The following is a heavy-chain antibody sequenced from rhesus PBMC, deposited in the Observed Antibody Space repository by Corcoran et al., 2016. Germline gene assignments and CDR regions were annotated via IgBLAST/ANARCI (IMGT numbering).Heavy chain of an antibody. Sequence: QVQLQESGPAVVKPSETLSLTCAVSGGSISSSNWWSWIRQSPGKGLEWIGGIYGSGGSTEYNPSLNSRVTLSLDTSKNQFSLKLSSVTAADTAVYYCARQIAAAGKGYFDLWGPGTPITISS. J-gene: IGHJ2*01. CDR2: IYGSGGST. CDR3: ARQIAAAGKGYFDL. CDR1: GGSISSSNW. D-gene: IGHD6-25*01. V-gene: IGHV4-93*02.